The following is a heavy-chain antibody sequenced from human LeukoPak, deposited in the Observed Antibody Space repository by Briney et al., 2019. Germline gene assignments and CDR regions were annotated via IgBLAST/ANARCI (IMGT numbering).Heavy chain of an antibody. Sequence: GGSLRLSCAVSGFTFNTYNMNWVRQAPGKGLEWVSSISSSSSYIYYADSVKGRFTISRDSSKNTLYLQMNSLRPEDTAVYYCAKSGRGVRGEPHIDYWGQGTLVTVSS. J-gene: IGHJ4*02. CDR3: AKSGRGVRGEPHIDY. CDR2: ISSSSSYI. CDR1: GFTFNTYN. V-gene: IGHV3-21*01. D-gene: IGHD3-10*01.